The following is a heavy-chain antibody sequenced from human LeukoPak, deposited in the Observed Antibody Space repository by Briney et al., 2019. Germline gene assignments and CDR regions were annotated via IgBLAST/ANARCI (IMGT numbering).Heavy chain of an antibody. J-gene: IGHJ4*02. V-gene: IGHV4-59*01. D-gene: IGHD1-26*01. Sequence: ASETLSLTCTVSGGSISSYYWSWIRQPPGKGLEWIGYIYYSGSTNYNPSLKSRVTISVDTSKNQFSLKLSSVTAADTAVYYCARESPAVGANGYFDYWGQGTLVTVSS. CDR3: ARESPAVGANGYFDY. CDR1: GGSISSYY. CDR2: IYYSGST.